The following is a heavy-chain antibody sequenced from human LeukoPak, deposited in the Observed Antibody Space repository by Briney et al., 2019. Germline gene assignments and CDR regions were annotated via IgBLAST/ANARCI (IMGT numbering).Heavy chain of an antibody. CDR2: IYHSGST. CDR1: GDSITSSSYY. CDR3: ARYGSSIWYGVDP. J-gene: IGHJ5*02. D-gene: IGHD6-13*01. V-gene: IGHV4-39*07. Sequence: PSETLSLTCTVAGDSITSSSYYWACIRQPPGKGLECIGNIYHSGSTNYNPSLKSRVTMSVDTSKHHFSLKLTSVTAADTAVYYCARYGSSIWYGVDPWGQGTLVSVSS.